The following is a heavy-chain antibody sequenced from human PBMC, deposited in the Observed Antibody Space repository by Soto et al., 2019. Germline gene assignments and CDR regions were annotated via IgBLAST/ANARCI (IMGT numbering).Heavy chain of an antibody. V-gene: IGHV3-30-3*01. CDR2: ISYDGGNK. J-gene: IGHJ4*02. CDR3: ARGGGYYDSSGYYPFDY. CDR1: GFTFSSYA. Sequence: GGSLRLSCAASGFTFSSYAMHWVRQAPGKGLEWVAVISYDGGNKYYADSVKGRFTISRDNSKNTLYLQMNSLRAEDTAVYYCARGGGYYDSSGYYPFDYWGQGTLVTVSS. D-gene: IGHD3-22*01.